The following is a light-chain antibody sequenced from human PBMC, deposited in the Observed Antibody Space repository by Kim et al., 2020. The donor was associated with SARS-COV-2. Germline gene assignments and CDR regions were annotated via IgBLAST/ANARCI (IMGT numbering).Light chain of an antibody. V-gene: IGLV4-69*01. CDR1: SGHSNYA. CDR3: QTWGTGIQV. Sequence: QAVLTQSPSASASLGASVKLTCTLSSGHSNYAIAWHQHRPEKGPRYLMKLNSDGSHSNGDGIPDRFSGSSSGAARYLSISSLQSEDEADYYCQTWGTGIQVFGGGTQLTVL. J-gene: IGLJ3*02. CDR2: LNSDGSH.